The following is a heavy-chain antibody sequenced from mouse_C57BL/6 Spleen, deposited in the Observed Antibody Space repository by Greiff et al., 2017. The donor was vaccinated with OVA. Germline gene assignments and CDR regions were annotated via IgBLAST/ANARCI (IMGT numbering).Heavy chain of an antibody. V-gene: IGHV1-74*01. D-gene: IGHD2-4*01. J-gene: IGHJ2*01. CDR2: IHPSDSDT. Sequence: VQLQQPGAELVKPGASVKVSCKASGYTFTSYWMHWVKQRPGQGLEWIGRIHPSDSDTNYNQKFKGKATLTVEKSSSTAYMQLSSLTSEDSAVYYCAIGDYDEDFDYWGQGTTLTVSS. CDR3: AIGDYDEDFDY. CDR1: GYTFTSYW.